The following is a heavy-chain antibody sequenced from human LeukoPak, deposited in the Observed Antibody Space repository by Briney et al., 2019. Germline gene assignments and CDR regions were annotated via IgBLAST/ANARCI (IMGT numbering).Heavy chain of an antibody. V-gene: IGHV3-53*01. Sequence: GGSLRLSCAASGFTVSSNYMSWVRQAPGKGLEWVSVIYSGGSTYYADSVKGRFTISRDNSKNTLYLQMNSLRAEDTAVYYCARGDYYDSSGFLDYWGQGTLVTVSS. CDR3: ARGDYYDSSGFLDY. CDR1: GFTVSSNY. D-gene: IGHD3-22*01. CDR2: IYSGGST. J-gene: IGHJ4*02.